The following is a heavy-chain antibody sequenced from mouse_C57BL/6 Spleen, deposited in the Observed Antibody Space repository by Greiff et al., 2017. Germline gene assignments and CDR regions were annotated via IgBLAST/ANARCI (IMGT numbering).Heavy chain of an antibody. CDR1: GYTFTSYW. V-gene: IGHV1-7*01. CDR3: ARSGNPPFDY. CDR2: INPRSGYT. J-gene: IGHJ2*01. D-gene: IGHD1-1*01. Sequence: VQLQESGAELAKPGASVKLSCKASGYTFTSYWMHWVQQRPGQGLEWIGYINPRSGYTKSNQKFKDKATLTADKSASTAYMQLSSLTYEDSAVYYCARSGNPPFDYWGQGTTLTVSS.